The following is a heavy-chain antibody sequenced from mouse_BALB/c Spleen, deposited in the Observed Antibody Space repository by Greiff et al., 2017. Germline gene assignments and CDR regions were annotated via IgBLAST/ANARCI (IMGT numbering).Heavy chain of an antibody. V-gene: IGHV5-12-1*01. J-gene: IGHJ4*01. CDR2: ISSGGGST. CDR3: ARHDYYGRSSYYYAMDY. D-gene: IGHD1-1*01. Sequence: EVKLMESGGGLVKPGGSLKLSCAASGFAFSSYDMSWVRQTPEKRLEWVAYISSGGGSTYYPDTVKGRFTISRDNAKNTLYLQMSSLKSEDTAMYYCARHDYYGRSSYYYAMDYWGQGTSVTVSS. CDR1: GFAFSSYD.